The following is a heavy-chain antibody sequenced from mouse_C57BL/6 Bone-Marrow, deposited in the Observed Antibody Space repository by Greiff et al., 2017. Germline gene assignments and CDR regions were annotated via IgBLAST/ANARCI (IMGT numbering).Heavy chain of an antibody. CDR2: ISYDGSN. V-gene: IGHV3-6*01. CDR1: GYSITSGYY. Sequence: EVKLQESGPGLVKPSQSLSLTCSVTGYSITSGYYWNWIRQFPGNKLEWMGYISYDGSNNYNPSLKNRISITRDTSKNQFFLKFNSVTTEDTATYYCARDRIKGLLLPQAWFDYWGQGTLVTVSA. D-gene: IGHD1-1*01. J-gene: IGHJ3*01. CDR3: ARDRIKGLLLPQAWFDY.